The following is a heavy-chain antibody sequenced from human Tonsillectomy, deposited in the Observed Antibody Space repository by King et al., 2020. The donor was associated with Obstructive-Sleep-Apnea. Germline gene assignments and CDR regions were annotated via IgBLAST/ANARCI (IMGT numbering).Heavy chain of an antibody. CDR3: ARGYCSGGSCVSYNWFDP. V-gene: IGHV4-4*07. J-gene: IGHJ5*02. Sequence: QLQESGPGLVKPSETLSLTCTVSGGAISSYYWSWIRQPAGEGLEWIGRIYTSGSTNYNPFLKSRVTMSVETSKNQFSLKLSSVTAADTAVYYCARGYCSGGSCVSYNWFDPWGQGTLVTVSS. CDR1: GGAISSYY. D-gene: IGHD2-15*01. CDR2: IYTSGST.